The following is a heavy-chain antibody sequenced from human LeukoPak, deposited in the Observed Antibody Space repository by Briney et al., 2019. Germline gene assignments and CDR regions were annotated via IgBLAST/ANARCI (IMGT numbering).Heavy chain of an antibody. D-gene: IGHD5/OR15-5a*01. J-gene: IGHJ4*02. CDR1: GFTFSSYA. CDR3: AKSLRSTRQFDY. V-gene: IGHV3-23*01. CDR2: ISGSGGST. Sequence: GGSLRLSCAASGFTFSSYAMSWVRQAPGEGLEWVSAISGSGGSTYYADPVKGRFTISRDNSKNTLYLQMNSLRAEDTAVYYCAKSLRSTRQFDYWGQGTLVTVSS.